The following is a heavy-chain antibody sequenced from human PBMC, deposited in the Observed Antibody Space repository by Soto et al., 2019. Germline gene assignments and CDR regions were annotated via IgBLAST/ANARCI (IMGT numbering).Heavy chain of an antibody. Sequence: QITLKESGPALVNPTQTLTLTCTFSGFSLSTSGVGVGWLRQPPGKALEWLALIYWDDDKRYSPSVKSRLTTTKDTSKNQVVLTMTNLDPVDTATYYCAHRGDSGSSRAFHIWGQGTMVTVSS. CDR2: IYWDDDK. CDR1: GFSLSTSGVG. J-gene: IGHJ3*02. D-gene: IGHD6-25*01. V-gene: IGHV2-5*02. CDR3: AHRGDSGSSRAFHI.